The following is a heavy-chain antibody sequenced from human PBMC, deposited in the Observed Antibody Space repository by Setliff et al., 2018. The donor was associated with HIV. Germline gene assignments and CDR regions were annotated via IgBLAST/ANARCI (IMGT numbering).Heavy chain of an antibody. D-gene: IGHD2-15*01. CDR3: ARDPQLVAAKSRRRYYYGLDL. CDR2: IYAGGSA. Sequence: SETLSLTCTVSGDSIARNTYYWSWIRQPAGKGLEWIGRIYAGGSANYNPSLRRRVTISLDTSKNQFSLRLNSVTATDTAVYYCARDPQLVAAKSRRRYYYGLDLWGQGTMVTVSS. CDR1: GDSIARNTYY. J-gene: IGHJ6*02. V-gene: IGHV4-61*02.